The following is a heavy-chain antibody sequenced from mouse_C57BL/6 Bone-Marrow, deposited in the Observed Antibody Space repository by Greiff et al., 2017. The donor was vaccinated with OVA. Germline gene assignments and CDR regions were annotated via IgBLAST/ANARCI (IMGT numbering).Heavy chain of an antibody. CDR3: ARCGYYGSYHYFDY. V-gene: IGHV1-53*01. Sequence: VQLQQPGTEPVKPGASVKLSCKASGYTFTSYWMHWVKQRPGQGLEWIGNINPSNGGTNYNEKFQSKATLTVDKSSSTAYMQLSSLTSEDSAVYYCARCGYYGSYHYFDYWGQGTTLTVSS. CDR1: GYTFTSYW. CDR2: INPSNGGT. D-gene: IGHD1-1*01. J-gene: IGHJ2*01.